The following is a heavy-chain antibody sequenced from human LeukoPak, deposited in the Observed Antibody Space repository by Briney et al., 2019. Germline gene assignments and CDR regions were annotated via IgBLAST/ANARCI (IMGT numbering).Heavy chain of an antibody. D-gene: IGHD3-22*01. CDR2: ISAYNGNT. V-gene: IGHV1-18*01. J-gene: IGHJ5*02. CDR3: ALVVIPFACFDP. CDR1: GYTFTSYG. Sequence: ASVKVSCKASGYTFTSYGISWVRQAPGQGLEWMGWISAYNGNTNYAQKLQGRVTMTTDTSRSTAYMELRSLRSDDTAVYYCALVVIPFACFDPWGQGTLVTVSS.